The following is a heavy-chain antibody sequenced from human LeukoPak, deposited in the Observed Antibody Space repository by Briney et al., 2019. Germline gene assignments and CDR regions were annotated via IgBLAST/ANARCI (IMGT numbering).Heavy chain of an antibody. CDR3: ARINRGRKAAIDY. CDR1: GGSNSSSSYY. Sequence: PSETLSLTCTVSGGSNSSSSYYWGWIRQPPGKGLEWIGSIYYSGSTYYNPSLKSRVTISVDTSKNQFSLKLSSVTAADTAVYYCARINRGRKAAIDYWGQGTLVTVSS. CDR2: IYYSGST. V-gene: IGHV4-39*07. J-gene: IGHJ4*02. D-gene: IGHD1-14*01.